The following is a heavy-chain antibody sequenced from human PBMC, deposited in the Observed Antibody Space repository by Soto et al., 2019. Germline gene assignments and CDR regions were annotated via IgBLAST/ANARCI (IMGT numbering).Heavy chain of an antibody. CDR1: GYTFTSYA. J-gene: IGHJ6*02. V-gene: IGHV1-3*01. D-gene: IGHD2-15*01. CDR3: ARELGGGPAPDYYYYYGMDV. Sequence: GASVKVSCKASGYTFTSYAMHWVRQAPGQRLEWMGWINAGNGNTEYSQKFQGRVTITRDTSASTAYMELSSLRSEDTAVYYCARELGGGPAPDYYYYYGMDVWGQGTTVTVSS. CDR2: INAGNGNT.